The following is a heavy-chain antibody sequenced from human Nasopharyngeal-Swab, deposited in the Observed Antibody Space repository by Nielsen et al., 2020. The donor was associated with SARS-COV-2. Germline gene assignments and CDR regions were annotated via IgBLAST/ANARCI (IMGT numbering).Heavy chain of an antibody. Sequence: GGSLRLSCAASGFTFSSYWMSWVRQAPGKGLEWVANIKQDGSEKYYVDSVKGRFTISRDNAKNPLYLQMNSLRAEDTAVYYCARESSGYDSNYYYGMDVWGQGTTVTVSS. CDR2: IKQDGSEK. CDR3: ARESSGYDSNYYYGMDV. CDR1: GFTFSSYW. J-gene: IGHJ6*02. D-gene: IGHD5-12*01. V-gene: IGHV3-7*03.